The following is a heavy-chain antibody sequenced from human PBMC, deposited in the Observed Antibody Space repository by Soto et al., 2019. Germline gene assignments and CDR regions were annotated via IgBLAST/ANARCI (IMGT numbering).Heavy chain of an antibody. CDR1: GYTFTDFH. Sequence: QVQLVQSGAEVKKPGASVKVSCKASGYTFTDFHMHWARQAPGQGLEWMGWINPHSGGTSYAQKFQGWVTMTRDTSISTAYMELSRLRSDDTAVYYCARAPFDDFWSGYSFDYWGQGTLVTVSS. D-gene: IGHD3-3*01. V-gene: IGHV1-2*04. J-gene: IGHJ4*02. CDR2: INPHSGGT. CDR3: ARAPFDDFWSGYSFDY.